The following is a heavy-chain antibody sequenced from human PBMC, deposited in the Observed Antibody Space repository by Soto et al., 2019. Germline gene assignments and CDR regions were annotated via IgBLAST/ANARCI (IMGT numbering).Heavy chain of an antibody. CDR3: ARSPYDFWSGYYSPYYYYMDV. J-gene: IGHJ6*03. V-gene: IGHV4-59*01. Sequence: SETLSLTCTVSGGSISSYYWSWIRQPPGKGLEWIGYIYYGGSTNYNPSLKSRVTISVDTSKNQFSLKLSSVTAADTAVYYCARSPYDFWSGYYSPYYYYMDVWGKGTTVTVSS. CDR2: IYYGGST. D-gene: IGHD3-3*01. CDR1: GGSISSYY.